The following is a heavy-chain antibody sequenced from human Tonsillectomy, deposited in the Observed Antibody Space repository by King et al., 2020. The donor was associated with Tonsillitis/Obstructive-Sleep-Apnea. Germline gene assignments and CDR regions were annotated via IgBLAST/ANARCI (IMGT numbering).Heavy chain of an antibody. V-gene: IGHV3-74*02. J-gene: IGHJ6*02. Sequence: DVQLVESGGGLVQPGGSLRLSCAASGFTFSSHWMHWVRQAPGKGLVWVSRINSDGSSTSYADSVKGRFTISRDNAKNTLFLQMNSLRAEDTAVYYCAGYPDTHTEFWSGFYTRYYYYGMDVWGQGTTVTVSS. CDR1: GFTFSSHW. CDR3: AGYPDTHTEFWSGFYTRYYYYGMDV. CDR2: INSDGSST. D-gene: IGHD3-3*01.